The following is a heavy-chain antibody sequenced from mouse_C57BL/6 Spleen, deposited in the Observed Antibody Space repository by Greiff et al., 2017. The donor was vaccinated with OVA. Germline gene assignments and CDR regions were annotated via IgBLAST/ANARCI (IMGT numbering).Heavy chain of an antibody. V-gene: IGHV5-9-1*02. CDR2: ISSGGDYI. D-gene: IGHD1-1*01. J-gene: IGHJ4*01. CDR1: GFTFSSYA. Sequence: EVMLVESGEGLVKPGGSLKLSCAASGFTFSSYAMSWVRQTPEKRLEWVAYISSGGDYIYYAATVKGRFTISRDNARNTLYLQMSSLKSEDTAMYYCTRPHYYGSSFYAMDYWGQGTSVTVSS. CDR3: TRPHYYGSSFYAMDY.